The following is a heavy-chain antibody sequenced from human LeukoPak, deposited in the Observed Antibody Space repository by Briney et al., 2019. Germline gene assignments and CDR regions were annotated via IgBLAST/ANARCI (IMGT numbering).Heavy chain of an antibody. CDR3: ARDQLPYYYYYGMDV. CDR1: GYTFTGYY. J-gene: IGHJ6*02. Sequence: ASVKVSYKASGYTFTGYYMHWVRQAPGQGLEGMGWINPNSGGTNYAQRFQGRVTMTRDTSISTAYIELSRLRSDDTAVYCWARDQLPYYYYYGMDVWGQGTTVTVSS. CDR2: INPNSGGT. D-gene: IGHD2-2*01. V-gene: IGHV1-2*02.